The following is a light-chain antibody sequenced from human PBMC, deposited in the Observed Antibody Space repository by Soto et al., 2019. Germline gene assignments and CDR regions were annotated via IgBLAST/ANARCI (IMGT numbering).Light chain of an antibody. Sequence: AIQMTQSPSSLSASVGDRVTITCRASQGIRNDLGWYQQKPGKAPKLLIDAASSLQSGVPSRFSGSGSGTDFTLTISSQQPEDFATYYCLQDYNYPYTFGQGTKLEIK. CDR1: QGIRND. CDR2: AAS. CDR3: LQDYNYPYT. J-gene: IGKJ2*01. V-gene: IGKV1-6*01.